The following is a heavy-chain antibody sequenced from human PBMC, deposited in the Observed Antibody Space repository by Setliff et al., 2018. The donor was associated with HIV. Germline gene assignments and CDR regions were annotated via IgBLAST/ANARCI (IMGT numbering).Heavy chain of an antibody. J-gene: IGHJ5*02. V-gene: IGHV1-2*02. CDR2: INPQSGGT. D-gene: IGHD6-19*01. CDR3: AIPLSSGGDH. Sequence: GESLKISCKGSGYTFTDYYIHWVRQAPGQGLEWMGWINPQSGGTTYAQKFQGRVTVTRDTSISTAYVELSRLRSDDTAVYYCAIPLSSGGDHWGQGTLVTVSS. CDR1: GYTFTDYY.